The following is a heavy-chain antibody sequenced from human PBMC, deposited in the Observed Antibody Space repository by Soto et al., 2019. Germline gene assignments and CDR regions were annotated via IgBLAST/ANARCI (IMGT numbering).Heavy chain of an antibody. CDR1: GGSFRGYY. V-gene: IGHV4-34*01. CDR2: INHSGST. Sequence: SETLSLTCAFSGGSFRGYYWSLIRQPPGKGLEWIGEINHSGSTNYNPSLKSRVTISVDTSKNRCSLKLSSVTAADTAVYYCASGTTRAAYYYYGMDVWGQGTTVTVSS. CDR3: ASGTTRAAYYYYGMDV. J-gene: IGHJ6*02.